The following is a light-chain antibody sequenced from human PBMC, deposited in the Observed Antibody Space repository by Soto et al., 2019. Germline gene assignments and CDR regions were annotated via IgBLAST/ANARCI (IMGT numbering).Light chain of an antibody. CDR3: QHYGRSPYT. J-gene: IGKJ2*01. Sequence: EIVLTQSPGTLSLSPGERATLSCRASQSVSSNYLAWYQQKPGQAPRLLIYGASSRATGIPDRFSGSGSGTDLTLTISRREPEDFAVYYCQHYGRSPYTFGQGTKLEIK. CDR2: GAS. CDR1: QSVSSNY. V-gene: IGKV3-20*01.